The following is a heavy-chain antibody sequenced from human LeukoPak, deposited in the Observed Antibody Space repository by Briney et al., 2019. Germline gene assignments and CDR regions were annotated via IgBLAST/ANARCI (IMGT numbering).Heavy chain of an antibody. CDR1: GGSISSYY. CDR3: ARDRANYDFWSGYPNWFDP. J-gene: IGHJ5*02. D-gene: IGHD3-3*01. Sequence: SETLSLTCTVSGGSISSYYWSWIRQPAGKGLEWIGRIYTSGSTNYNPSLKSRVTMSVDTSKNQFSLKLSSVTAADTAVCYCARDRANYDFWSGYPNWFDPWGQGTLVTVSS. CDR2: IYTSGST. V-gene: IGHV4-4*07.